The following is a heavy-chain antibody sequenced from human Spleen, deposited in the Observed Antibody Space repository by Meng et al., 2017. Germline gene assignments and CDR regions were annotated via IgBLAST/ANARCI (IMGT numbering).Heavy chain of an antibody. CDR3: AGEANSAFDF. CDR1: GGSIRNYY. D-gene: IGHD2-21*01. CDR2: VYYGGST. V-gene: IGHV4-59*01. J-gene: IGHJ4*02. Sequence: SETLSLTCIVSGGSIRNYYGSWIRQPPGKGLEWIGYVYYGGSTNYNPSLKSRVTISVDRSKNQFSLKLTSVTAADTAVYYRAGEANSAFDFWGPGALVTVSS.